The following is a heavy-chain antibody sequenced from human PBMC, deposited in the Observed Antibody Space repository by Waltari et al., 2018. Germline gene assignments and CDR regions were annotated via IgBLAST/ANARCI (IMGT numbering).Heavy chain of an antibody. D-gene: IGHD3-10*01. CDR2: IKQDGSEK. CDR1: GFTFSSSW. J-gene: IGHJ4*02. Sequence: EVQLVESGGGLVQPGGSLRLSCTASGFTFSSSWMSWVRQAPGKGLEWVANIKQDGSEKYYVDSVKGRFTISRDNAKNSLYLQMNSLRAEDTAVYYCARDLHPGDERDYWGQGTLVTVSS. V-gene: IGHV3-7*01. CDR3: ARDLHPGDERDY.